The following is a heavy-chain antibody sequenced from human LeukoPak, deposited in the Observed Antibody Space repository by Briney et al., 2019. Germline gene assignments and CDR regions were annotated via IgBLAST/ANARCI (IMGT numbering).Heavy chain of an antibody. CDR1: GFTFSSYA. Sequence: GGSLRLSCAASGFTFSSYAMSWVRQAPGKGLEWVSAISGSGGSTYYADSVKGRFTISRDNSKNTLYLQMNGLRAEDTAVYYCAMMQSGSYYSTLQKYFDYWGQGTLVTVSS. D-gene: IGHD3-10*01. J-gene: IGHJ4*02. CDR3: AMMQSGSYYSTLQKYFDY. V-gene: IGHV3-23*01. CDR2: ISGSGGST.